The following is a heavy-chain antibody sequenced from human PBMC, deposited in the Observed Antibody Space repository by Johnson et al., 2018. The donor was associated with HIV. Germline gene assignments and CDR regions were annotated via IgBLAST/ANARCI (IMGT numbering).Heavy chain of an antibody. V-gene: IGHV3-33*06. CDR1: GFTFRSYG. D-gene: IGHD6-6*01. CDR2: IWYDGNNK. Sequence: QVQLVESGGGVVQPGRSLRLSCAASGFTFRSYGMHWVRQAPGKGLEWVAVIWYDGNNKYYADSVKGRFTISRDNSKNTLYLQMNSLRAEDTAVYYCAKGPNGQLDDAFHIWGQGTMVTVSS. J-gene: IGHJ3*02. CDR3: AKGPNGQLDDAFHI.